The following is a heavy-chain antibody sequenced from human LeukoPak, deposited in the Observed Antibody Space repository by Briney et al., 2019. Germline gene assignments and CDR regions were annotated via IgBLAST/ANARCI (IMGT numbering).Heavy chain of an antibody. CDR2: IFIGGST. Sequence: GGCLRLSCAASGFTVSSNYMSWVRQAPGKGLEWVSVIFIGGSTYYADSVKGGFTISRDNSKNTLYLQMNSLRAEDTAVYYCARDRGYLRAFDIWGQGTMVTVSS. CDR3: ARDRGYLRAFDI. J-gene: IGHJ3*02. V-gene: IGHV3-53*01. D-gene: IGHD3-10*01. CDR1: GFTVSSNY.